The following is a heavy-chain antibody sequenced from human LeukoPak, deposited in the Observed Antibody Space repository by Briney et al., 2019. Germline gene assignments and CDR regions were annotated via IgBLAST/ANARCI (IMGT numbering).Heavy chain of an antibody. Sequence: SETLSLTCAVYGGSFSGYYWSWIRQPPGKGLEWIGEINHSGSTNHNPSLKSRVTISVDTSKNQFSLKLSSVTAADTTVYYCARGKGGYYYYYGMDVWGQGTTVTVSS. V-gene: IGHV4-34*01. CDR3: ARGKGGYYYYYGMDV. CDR1: GGSFSGYY. J-gene: IGHJ6*02. CDR2: INHSGST.